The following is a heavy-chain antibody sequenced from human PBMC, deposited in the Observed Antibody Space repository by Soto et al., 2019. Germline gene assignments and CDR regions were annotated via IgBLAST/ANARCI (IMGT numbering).Heavy chain of an antibody. Sequence: QIQLVQSGAEVKKPGASVTVSCKAAGYTFTRLYIHWVRQAPGQGLEWQGIINSSGGHTYYAQKFQGRVALISDTSTSTVYMELSSLRSEDTAVYYCARDLLAAGSDALDIWGQGTMVTVSS. J-gene: IGHJ3*02. V-gene: IGHV1-46*01. CDR2: INSSGGHT. CDR1: GYTFTRLY. CDR3: ARDLLAAGSDALDI. D-gene: IGHD6-13*01.